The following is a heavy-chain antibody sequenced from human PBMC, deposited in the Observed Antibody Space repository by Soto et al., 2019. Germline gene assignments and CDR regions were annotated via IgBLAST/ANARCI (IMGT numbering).Heavy chain of an antibody. CDR2: ISGSGGST. V-gene: IGHV3-23*01. CDR1: GFTFSTYA. D-gene: IGHD6-19*01. CDR3: ALQQAVAGTTNWFDP. Sequence: EVQVLESGGGLVQPGGSLRLSCAASGFTFSTYAMSWVRQAPGKGLEWVSGISGSGGSTYYADSVKGRFTISRDNSKNTLYLPMNSLRAEDTAVYYCALQQAVAGTTNWFDPWGQGTLVTVSS. J-gene: IGHJ5*02.